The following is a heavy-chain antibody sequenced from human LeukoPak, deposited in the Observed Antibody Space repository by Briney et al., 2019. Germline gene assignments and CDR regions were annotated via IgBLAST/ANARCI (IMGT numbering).Heavy chain of an antibody. CDR2: IKQDGSEK. Sequence: GGSLRLSCAASGFTFSSYWMSWVRQAPWKGLEWVANIKQDGSEKYYVDSVKGRLTISRDNTKNSLYLQMNSLRAEDTAVYYCARSSVAALDYWGQGTLVTVSS. V-gene: IGHV3-7*01. CDR1: GFTFSSYW. D-gene: IGHD2-15*01. J-gene: IGHJ4*02. CDR3: ARSSVAALDY.